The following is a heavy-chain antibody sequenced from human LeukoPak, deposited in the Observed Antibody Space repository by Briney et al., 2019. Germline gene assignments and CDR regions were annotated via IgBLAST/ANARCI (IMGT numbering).Heavy chain of an antibody. D-gene: IGHD1-14*01. CDR1: DGSISSYY. J-gene: IGHJ6*02. CDR3: ARQYNYGMDV. Sequence: SETLSLTCTASDGSISSYYWGWIRQPAGKGLEWIGRVYISGTTNYNPSLKSRVTMSVDTSKNQISLELSSVTAADTAVYYCARQYNYGMDVWGQGTTVTVSS. V-gene: IGHV4-4*07. CDR2: VYISGTT.